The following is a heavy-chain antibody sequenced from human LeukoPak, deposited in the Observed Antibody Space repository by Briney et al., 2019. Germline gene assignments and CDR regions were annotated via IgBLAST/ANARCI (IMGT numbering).Heavy chain of an antibody. CDR3: ARDTAMVTSTSYFDY. CDR1: GYSFTSYW. V-gene: IGHV5-51*01. CDR2: IYPGDSDT. Sequence: GESLKIPCKGSGYSFTSYWIGWVRQMPGKGLEWMGIIYPGDSDTRYSPSFQGQVTISADKSISTAYLQWSSLKASDTAMYYCARDTAMVTSTSYFDYWGQGTLVTVSS. J-gene: IGHJ4*02. D-gene: IGHD5-18*01.